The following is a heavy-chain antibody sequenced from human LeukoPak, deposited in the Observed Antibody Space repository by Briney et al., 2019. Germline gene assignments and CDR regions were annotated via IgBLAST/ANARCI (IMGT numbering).Heavy chain of an antibody. CDR3: ASAFSSGWYGGWFDP. V-gene: IGHV5-51*01. D-gene: IGHD6-19*01. Sequence: GESLKISCKGSGYSFTSYWIGWVRQMPGKGLEWMGIIYPGDSDTRYSPSFQGQVTISADKSISTAYLQWSSLKTSDTAMYYCASAFSSGWYGGWFDPWGQGTLVTVSS. CDR2: IYPGDSDT. CDR1: GYSFTSYW. J-gene: IGHJ5*02.